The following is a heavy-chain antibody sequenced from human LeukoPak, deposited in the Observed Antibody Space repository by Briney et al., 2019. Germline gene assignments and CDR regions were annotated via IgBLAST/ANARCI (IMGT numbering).Heavy chain of an antibody. CDR2: FDPEDGET. D-gene: IGHD4-11*01. V-gene: IGHV1-24*01. Sequence: ASVKVSCKVSGYTLTELSMHWVRQAPGKGLEWMGGFDPEDGETIYAQKFQGRVTMTEDTSTDTAYMELSSLRSEDTAVYYCAIPPPSTVHYFDYWGQRTLVTVSS. CDR3: AIPPPSTVHYFDY. J-gene: IGHJ4*02. CDR1: GYTLTELS.